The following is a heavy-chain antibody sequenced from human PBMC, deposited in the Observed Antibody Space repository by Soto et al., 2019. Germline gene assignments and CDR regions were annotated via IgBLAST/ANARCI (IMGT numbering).Heavy chain of an antibody. CDR2: ISSSSSTI. D-gene: IGHD6-19*01. CDR1: GFTFSSYS. CDR3: ARDVGIAVAGS. V-gene: IGHV3-48*02. Sequence: GGSLRLSCAASGFTFSSYSMNWVRQAPGKGLEWVSNISSSSSTIYYADSVKGRFTISRDNAKNSLYLQMNSLREEDTAVYYCARDVGIAVAGSRGQGTLVTVSS. J-gene: IGHJ4*02.